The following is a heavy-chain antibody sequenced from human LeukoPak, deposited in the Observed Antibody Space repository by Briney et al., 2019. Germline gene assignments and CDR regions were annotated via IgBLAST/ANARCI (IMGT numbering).Heavy chain of an antibody. CDR1: GFPFSSYW. D-gene: IGHD5-18*01. CDR3: ARGGLQVDY. V-gene: IGHV3-7*04. J-gene: IGHJ4*02. CDR2: IKQDGSKK. Sequence: GGSLRLSCVASGFPFSSYWMTWVRQAPGKGLEWVANIKQDGSKKSYVDSVKGRFTISRDNAKNSLYLQMNSLRDEDTAVYYCARGGLQVDYWGQGTLVTVSS.